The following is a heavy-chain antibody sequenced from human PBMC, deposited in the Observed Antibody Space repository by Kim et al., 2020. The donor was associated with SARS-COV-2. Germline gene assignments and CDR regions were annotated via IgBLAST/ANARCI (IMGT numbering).Heavy chain of an antibody. J-gene: IGHJ5*02. Sequence: ASVKVSCKAPPYTFISYGVSWVRQAPGQGLEWMGWISRNRNTKYAQKFQGRVTMTTDTSTSTAYMELRSLRSDDSAVYYCVGVGECNDDCYHDHHWGQGTLVTVSS. D-gene: IGHD2-21*01. CDR2: ISRNRNT. CDR1: PYTFISYG. V-gene: IGHV1-18*04. CDR3: VGVGECNDDCYHDHH.